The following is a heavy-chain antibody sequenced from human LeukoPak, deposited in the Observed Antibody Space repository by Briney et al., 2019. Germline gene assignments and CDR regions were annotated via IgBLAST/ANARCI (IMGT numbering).Heavy chain of an antibody. D-gene: IGHD2-2*01. Sequence: SSETLSLTCTVSGGSISSGDYYWSWIRQPPGKGLEWIGYIYYSGSTYYNPSLKSRVTTSVDTSKNQFSLKLSSVTAADTAVYYCARVNVDQLLSLYNWFDPWGQGTLVTVSS. CDR3: ARVNVDQLLSLYNWFDP. CDR1: GGSISSGDYY. V-gene: IGHV4-30-4*08. J-gene: IGHJ5*02. CDR2: IYYSGST.